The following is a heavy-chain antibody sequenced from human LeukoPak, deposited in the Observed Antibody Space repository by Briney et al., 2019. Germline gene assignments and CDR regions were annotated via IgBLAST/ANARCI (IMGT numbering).Heavy chain of an antibody. CDR2: INPNSGGT. CDR1: GYTFTGYY. V-gene: IGHV1-2*02. Sequence: GASVKVSCKASGYTFTGYYMHWVRQAPGQGLEWMGWINPNSGGTNYAQKFQGRVTMTRDTSISTAYMELSRLRSDDTAVYYCARDQGNYYDSSGYYHALDWGQGTLVTVSS. J-gene: IGHJ4*02. CDR3: ARDQGNYYDSSGYYHALD. D-gene: IGHD3-22*01.